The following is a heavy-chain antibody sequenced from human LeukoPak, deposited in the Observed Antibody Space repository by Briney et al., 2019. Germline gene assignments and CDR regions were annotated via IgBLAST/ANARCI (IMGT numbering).Heavy chain of an antibody. D-gene: IGHD5-18*01. Sequence: GESLKISCKGSGYSFTNYWIGWVRQIPGKGLELMGIIHPGDSGTRYSPSFQGQVTMSVDESITTAYLQWSSLRASDSAIYYCARGGTYRYGSSDYWGQGTLVTVSS. CDR1: GYSFTNYW. CDR2: IHPGDSGT. CDR3: ARGGTYRYGSSDY. V-gene: IGHV5-51*01. J-gene: IGHJ4*02.